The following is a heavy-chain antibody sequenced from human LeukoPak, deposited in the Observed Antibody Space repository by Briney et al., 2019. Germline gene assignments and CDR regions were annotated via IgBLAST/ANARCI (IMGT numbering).Heavy chain of an antibody. V-gene: IGHV4-59*01. CDR2: IYNGDT. J-gene: IGHJ4*02. D-gene: IGHD3-3*01. Sequence: SETLSLTCAVSGGSISSYYWSWIRQPPGKGLEWIGYIYNGDTNYNPSLKSRVTISVDTSKNQFSLKLSSVTAADTAVYYCARAILSGYPDSWGQGTLVIVFS. CDR1: GGSISSYY. CDR3: ARAILSGYPDS.